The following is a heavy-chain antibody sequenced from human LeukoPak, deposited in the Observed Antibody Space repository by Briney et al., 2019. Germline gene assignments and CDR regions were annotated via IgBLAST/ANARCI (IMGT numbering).Heavy chain of an antibody. Sequence: PGGSLRLSCAASGFTVSGNDMKWVRQAPGKGLEWVSLIYADGTTHYTDSVKGRFSISRDNSGNTVYLQMNSLRGEDTAVYYCARRSVPGRPGYWGQGTLVTVSS. CDR3: ARRSVPGRPGY. J-gene: IGHJ4*02. V-gene: IGHV3-66*04. CDR1: GFTVSGND. CDR2: IYADGTT. D-gene: IGHD6-6*01.